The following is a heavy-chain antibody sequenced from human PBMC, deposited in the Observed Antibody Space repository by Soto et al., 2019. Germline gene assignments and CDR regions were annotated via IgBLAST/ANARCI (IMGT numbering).Heavy chain of an antibody. CDR3: AREMPSTAAAYFYYGLNV. CDR1: GYNFMDYG. Sequence: ASVKVSCKASGYNFMDYGISWVRQAPGQGLEWMGWISDYRVNAKYAEKLLGRVTMTIDTSTSTAYMMLTSLKSEDTAVYYCAREMPSTAAAYFYYGLNVWGQGTSVTVSS. CDR2: ISDYRVNA. V-gene: IGHV1-18*04. D-gene: IGHD6-13*01. J-gene: IGHJ6*02.